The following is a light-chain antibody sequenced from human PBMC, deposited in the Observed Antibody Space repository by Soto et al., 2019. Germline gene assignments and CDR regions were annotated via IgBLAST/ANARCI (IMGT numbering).Light chain of an antibody. CDR1: QSIGTY. V-gene: IGKV3-11*01. J-gene: IGKJ4*01. Sequence: EIVLTQSPAALSLSPGERATLSCRASQSIGTYLVWYQQKPGQAPRLFIYDASNRATGIPVRFSGSGSGTDFTLTISSLEPEDFAVYYCQQRGSFPLTFGGGTKVDIK. CDR3: QQRGSFPLT. CDR2: DAS.